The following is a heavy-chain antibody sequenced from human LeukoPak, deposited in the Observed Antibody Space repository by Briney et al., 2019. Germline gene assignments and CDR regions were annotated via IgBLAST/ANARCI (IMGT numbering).Heavy chain of an antibody. Sequence: WETLSLTCTVSGGSISSHYWSWIRQPPGKGLEWIGYIYYSGSTNYNPSLKSRVTISVDTSKNQFSLKLSSVTAADTAVYYCARVGPYDILTGYYPSDAFDIWGQGTMVTVSS. V-gene: IGHV4-59*11. CDR2: IYYSGST. D-gene: IGHD3-9*01. CDR1: GGSISSHY. CDR3: ARVGPYDILTGYYPSDAFDI. J-gene: IGHJ3*02.